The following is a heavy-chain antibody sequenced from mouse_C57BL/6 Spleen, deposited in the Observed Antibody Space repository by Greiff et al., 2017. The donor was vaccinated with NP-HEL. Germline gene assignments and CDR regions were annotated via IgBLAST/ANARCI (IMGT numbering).Heavy chain of an antibody. V-gene: IGHV2-2*01. CDR2: IWSGGST. CDR3: ANTVVATGWYFDV. J-gene: IGHJ1*03. D-gene: IGHD1-1*01. Sequence: VKLMESGPGLVQPSQSLSITCTVSGFSLTRYGVHWVRQSPGKGLEWLGVIWSGGSTDYNAAFISRLSISKDNSKSQVFFKMNSLQADDTAIYYCANTVVATGWYFDVWGTGTTVTVSS. CDR1: GFSLTRYG.